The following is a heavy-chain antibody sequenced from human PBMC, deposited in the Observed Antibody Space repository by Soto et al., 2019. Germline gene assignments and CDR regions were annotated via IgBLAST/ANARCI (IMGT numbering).Heavy chain of an antibody. D-gene: IGHD5-18*01. V-gene: IGHV3-30*18. CDR2: ISYDGSNK. CDR3: AKDRGAMVNLYMDV. Sequence: PGGSLSLSCAASGFTFSSYGMHWVRQAPGKGLEWVAVISYDGSNKYYADSVKGRFTISRDNSKNTLYLQMNSLRAEDTAVYYCAKDRGAMVNLYMDVWGKGTTVTVSS. J-gene: IGHJ6*03. CDR1: GFTFSSYG.